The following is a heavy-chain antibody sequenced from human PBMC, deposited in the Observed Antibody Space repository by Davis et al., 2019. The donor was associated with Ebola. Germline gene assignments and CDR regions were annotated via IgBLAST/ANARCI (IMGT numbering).Heavy chain of an antibody. D-gene: IGHD3-3*01. CDR3: ARDGFWSGYRFYYYYYGMDV. V-gene: IGHV4-39*07. CDR2: IYHSGST. CDR1: GGSVSSSSYY. J-gene: IGHJ6*02. Sequence: SETLSLTCTVSGGSVSSSSYYWGWIRQPPGKGLEWIGSIYHSGSTNYNPSLKSRVTISVDKSKNQFSLKLSSVTAADTAVYYCARDGFWSGYRFYYYYYGMDVWGQGTTVTVSS.